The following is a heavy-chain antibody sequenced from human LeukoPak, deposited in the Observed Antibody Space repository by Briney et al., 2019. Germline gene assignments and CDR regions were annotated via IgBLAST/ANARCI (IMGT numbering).Heavy chain of an antibody. CDR2: IYHSGST. CDR1: GYSISSGYY. Sequence: SETLSLTCAVFGYSISSGYYWGWIRQPPGKGLEWIGNIYHSGSTYYNPSLQGRVTISVDTSKNQFSLKLSAVTAADTAVYFCARVASRVSLEYWGQGKLVTVSS. D-gene: IGHD2-8*01. V-gene: IGHV4-38-2*01. J-gene: IGHJ4*02. CDR3: ARVASRVSLEY.